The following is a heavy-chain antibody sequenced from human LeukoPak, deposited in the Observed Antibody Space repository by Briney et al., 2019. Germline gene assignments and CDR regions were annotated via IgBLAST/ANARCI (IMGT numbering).Heavy chain of an antibody. CDR2: ISGSGGAT. D-gene: IGHD3-9*01. V-gene: IGHV3-23*01. J-gene: IGHJ2*01. CDR3: TRALSYDILTGYYIRNWYFDL. Sequence: GGSLRLSCAASGFTFSTYAMSWVRQAPGKGLEWVSGISGSGGATYYADSVKGRFTVSRDNSKNTLFLQMNSLRAEDTAVYYCTRALSYDILTGYYIRNWYFDLWGRGTLVTVSS. CDR1: GFTFSTYA.